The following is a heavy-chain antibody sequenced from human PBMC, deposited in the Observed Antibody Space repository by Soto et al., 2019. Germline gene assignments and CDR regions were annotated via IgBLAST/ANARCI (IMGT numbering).Heavy chain of an antibody. Sequence: SETLSLTCTVSGGSISSTGYYWGWIRPPPGKGLEWIGSIYYSGSTNYNPSLKSRVTISVDTSKNQFSLKLSSVTAADTAVYNCARGYCSSTSCYYNWFDPWGQGTLVTVSS. CDR2: IYYSGST. V-gene: IGHV4-39*07. J-gene: IGHJ5*02. CDR3: ARGYCSSTSCYYNWFDP. D-gene: IGHD2-2*01. CDR1: GGSISSTGYY.